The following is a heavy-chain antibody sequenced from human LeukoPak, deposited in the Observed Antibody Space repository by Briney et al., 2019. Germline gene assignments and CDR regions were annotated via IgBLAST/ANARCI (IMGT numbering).Heavy chain of an antibody. CDR3: ARDAPVLGPGTTNYYYYMDV. D-gene: IGHD1-1*01. Sequence: ASVKVSCKASGYTFTSYYMHWVRQAPGQGLEWMGIINPSGGSTSYAQKFQGRVTMTRDTSTSTVYMELSSLRSEDTAVYYCARDAPVLGPGTTNYYYYMDVWGKGTTVTVSS. V-gene: IGHV1-46*01. J-gene: IGHJ6*03. CDR1: GYTFTSYY. CDR2: INPSGGST.